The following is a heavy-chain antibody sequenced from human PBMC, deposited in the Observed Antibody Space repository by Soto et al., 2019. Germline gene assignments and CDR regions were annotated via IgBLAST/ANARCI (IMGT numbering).Heavy chain of an antibody. CDR2: INHSGST. CDR3: AREGSSSFYYYYGVDV. Sequence: SETLSLTCAVYGESFSGYYWSWIRQPPGKGLEWLGEINHSGSTNYSPSLKSRVTISVDTSKNHFSLKLNSVTAADTAVYYCAREGSSSFYYYYGVDVWGQGTTVTVSS. D-gene: IGHD6-6*01. CDR1: GESFSGYY. V-gene: IGHV4-34*01. J-gene: IGHJ6*02.